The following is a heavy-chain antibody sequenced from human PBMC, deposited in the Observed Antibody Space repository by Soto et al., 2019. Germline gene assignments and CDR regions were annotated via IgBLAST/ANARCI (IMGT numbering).Heavy chain of an antibody. Sequence: GGSLRLSCAASGFAFSTYGIHWVRQAPGKGLEWVAVIWYDGSNKYYADSVKGRFTISRDNSKNTLYLQMNSLRAEDTAVYYCAKVNTMIVVVIPFDYWGQGTLVTVSS. CDR1: GFAFSTYG. J-gene: IGHJ4*02. CDR2: IWYDGSNK. D-gene: IGHD3-22*01. V-gene: IGHV3-33*06. CDR3: AKVNTMIVVVIPFDY.